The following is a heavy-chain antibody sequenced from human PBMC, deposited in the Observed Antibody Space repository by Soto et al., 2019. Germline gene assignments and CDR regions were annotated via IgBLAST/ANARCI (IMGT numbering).Heavy chain of an antibody. J-gene: IGHJ4*02. D-gene: IGHD6-6*01. CDR2: INQDGGER. CDR1: GFTFRNYW. Sequence: GGSLRLSCAASGFTFRNYWMSWVRQAPGKGLEWVANINQDGGERYFVDSVKGRFTISRDNAKNSLYLQVNSLRAEDTAVYYCARLNSIGARFDYWGQGTLVTVSS. CDR3: ARLNSIGARFDY. V-gene: IGHV3-7*05.